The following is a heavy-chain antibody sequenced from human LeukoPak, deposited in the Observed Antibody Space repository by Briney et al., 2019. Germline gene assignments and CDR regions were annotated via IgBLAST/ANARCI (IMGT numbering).Heavy chain of an antibody. Sequence: GGSLRLSCAASGFTVSSNYMSWVRQAPGKGLEWVSVIYSGGSTYYADSVKGRFTISRDNSKNALYLQMNSLRADDTAVYYCAKDQAPSEQDSSGWSNWGQGTLVTVSS. V-gene: IGHV3-53*01. CDR2: IYSGGST. D-gene: IGHD6-19*01. CDR3: AKDQAPSEQDSSGWSN. J-gene: IGHJ4*02. CDR1: GFTVSSNY.